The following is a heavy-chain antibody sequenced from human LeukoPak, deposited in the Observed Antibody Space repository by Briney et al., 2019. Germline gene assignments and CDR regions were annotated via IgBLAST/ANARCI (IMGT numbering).Heavy chain of an antibody. D-gene: IGHD5-12*01. CDR2: LYSSGYT. CDR3: AAKGNGYSGTYVFAH. J-gene: IGHJ4*02. CDR1: TFSVSTNY. Sequence: GGSLRLSCAASTFSVSTNYMSWVRQAPGKGLEWISVLYSSGYTKYADSVRGRFSISRDNSENTLSLQMNSLRAEDTAVYYCAAKGNGYSGTYVFAHWGRGTLVTVSS. V-gene: IGHV3-66*01.